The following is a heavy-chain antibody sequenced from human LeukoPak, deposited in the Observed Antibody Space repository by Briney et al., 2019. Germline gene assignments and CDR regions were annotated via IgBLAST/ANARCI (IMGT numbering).Heavy chain of an antibody. CDR2: INHSGST. CDR1: GGSFSGYY. CDR3: ASSPGYSGPFDY. V-gene: IGHV4-34*01. D-gene: IGHD2-15*01. Sequence: SETLSLTCAVYGGSFSGYYWSWIRQPPGKGLEWIGEINHSGSTNYNPSPKSRVTISVDTSKNQFSLKLSSVTAADTAVYYCASSPGYSGPFDYWGQGTPVTVSS. J-gene: IGHJ4*02.